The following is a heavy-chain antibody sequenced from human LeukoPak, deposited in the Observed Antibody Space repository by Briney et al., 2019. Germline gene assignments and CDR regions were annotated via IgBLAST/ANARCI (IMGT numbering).Heavy chain of an antibody. D-gene: IGHD1-26*01. J-gene: IGHJ3*02. Sequence: ASVKVSCKASGYTFTSYYMHWVRQAPGQGLEWMGIINPSGGSTSYAQKFQGRVTMTRETSTSTVYMELSSLRSEDTAVYYCARGRYSVSYHPKWRAFDIWGQGTMVSVSS. V-gene: IGHV1-46*01. CDR1: GYTFTSYY. CDR2: INPSGGST. CDR3: ARGRYSVSYHPKWRAFDI.